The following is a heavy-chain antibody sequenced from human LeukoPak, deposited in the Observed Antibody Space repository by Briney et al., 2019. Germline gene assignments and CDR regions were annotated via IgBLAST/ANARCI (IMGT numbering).Heavy chain of an antibody. CDR3: AKEANVDDNSGYPPHYFYYYMDV. V-gene: IGHV3-43D*03. Sequence: GGSLRLSCAASGFTFDDYAIHWVRQAPGKGLEWVSIISWDGRSTYYADSVKGRFTISRDNSKNSLYLQMNSLRPEDTALYYCAKEANVDDNSGYPPHYFYYYMDVWGKGTTVTVSS. J-gene: IGHJ6*03. D-gene: IGHD3-22*01. CDR1: GFTFDDYA. CDR2: ISWDGRST.